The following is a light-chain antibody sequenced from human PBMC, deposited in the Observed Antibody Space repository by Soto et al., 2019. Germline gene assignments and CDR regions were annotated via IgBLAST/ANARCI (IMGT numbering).Light chain of an antibody. CDR2: DVS. V-gene: IGKV1-5*01. J-gene: IGKJ2*01. Sequence: DIQMTQSPSTLSASIGDRVTITCRASQSLTARLDWYQQKPGRPPNLLIYDVSILESGVPSRFSGSESGTDFPLTISRLRHDVSATFYRQRYRVHPPTFGQGTRLDI. CDR3: QRYRVHPPT. CDR1: QSLTAR.